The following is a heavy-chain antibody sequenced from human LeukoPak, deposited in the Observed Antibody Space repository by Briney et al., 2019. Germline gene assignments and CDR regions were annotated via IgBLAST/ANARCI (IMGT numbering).Heavy chain of an antibody. Sequence: GGSLRLSCAASGFTFSSYSMNWVRQAPGKGLEWVSSISSSSSYIYYADSVKGRFTISRDNAKNSLYLQMNSLRAEDTAVYYCARVFCGGDCSDAFDIWGQGTIVTVSS. CDR3: ARVFCGGDCSDAFDI. CDR2: ISSSSSYI. V-gene: IGHV3-21*01. J-gene: IGHJ3*02. CDR1: GFTFSSYS. D-gene: IGHD2-21*02.